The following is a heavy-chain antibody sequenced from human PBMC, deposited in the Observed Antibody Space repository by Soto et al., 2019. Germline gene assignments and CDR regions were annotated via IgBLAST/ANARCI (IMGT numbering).Heavy chain of an antibody. D-gene: IGHD3-10*01. CDR3: ARDAEFEGSIDY. CDR2: IWYDGSNK. J-gene: IGHJ4*02. CDR1: GFTFSSYG. Sequence: QVQLVESGGGVVQPGRSLRLSCAASGFTFSSYGMHWVRQAPGKGLEWVAVIWYDGSNKYYADSVKGRFTISRDNSKNTLYLQMNILRAEDTAVYYCARDAEFEGSIDYWGQGTLVTVSS. V-gene: IGHV3-33*01.